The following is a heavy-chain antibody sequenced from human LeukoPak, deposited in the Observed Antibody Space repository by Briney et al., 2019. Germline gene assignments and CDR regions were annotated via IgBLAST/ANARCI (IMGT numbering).Heavy chain of an antibody. J-gene: IGHJ4*02. D-gene: IGHD5-24*01. CDR3: TRVGYIDEGIDY. V-gene: IGHV3-23*01. CDR1: GFTFSIYN. Sequence: GGSPRLSCAASGFTFSIYNMNWVRQAPGKGLEWVSGLSGSGSSTDYADSVKGRFTVSRDNSKNTLFLQMNSLRAEDTAIYYCTRVGYIDEGIDYWGQGTLVTVSS. CDR2: LSGSGSST.